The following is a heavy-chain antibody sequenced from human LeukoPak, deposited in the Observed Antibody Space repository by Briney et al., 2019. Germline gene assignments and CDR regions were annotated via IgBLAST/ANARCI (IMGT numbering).Heavy chain of an antibody. CDR1: GFTFTSYA. CDR2: VSASGGSR. D-gene: IGHD5-24*01. Sequence: PGGSLRLSCVTSGFTFTSYALGWVRQAPGKGLEWDSLVSASGGSRYYGDSVKGRFTVSRDNSKNLVYLEMNSLRAGDTAVYYCAKGGEDSGYNSHFDSWGQGTLVIVSS. CDR3: AKGGEDSGYNSHFDS. J-gene: IGHJ4*02. V-gene: IGHV3-23*01.